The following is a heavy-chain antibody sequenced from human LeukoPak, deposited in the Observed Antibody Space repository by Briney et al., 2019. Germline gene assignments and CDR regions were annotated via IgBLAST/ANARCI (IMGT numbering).Heavy chain of an antibody. CDR3: ARPAGAAAGTNLGDWFDP. CDR2: MNPNSGNT. V-gene: IGHV1-8*03. CDR1: GYTFTSYD. D-gene: IGHD6-13*01. Sequence: GASVKVSCKASGYTFTSYDINWVRQATGQGLEWMGWMNPNSGNTGYAQKFQGRVTITRNTSISTAYMELSSLRSEDTAVYYCARPAGAAAGTNLGDWFDPWGQGTLATVSS. J-gene: IGHJ5*02.